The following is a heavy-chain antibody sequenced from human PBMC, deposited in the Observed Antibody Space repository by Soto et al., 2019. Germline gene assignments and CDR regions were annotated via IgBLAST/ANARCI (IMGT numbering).Heavy chain of an antibody. CDR1: GGSISRGLSSSNYY. CDR3: ARRLSSQLVGVDHYYFDY. J-gene: IGHJ4*02. D-gene: IGHD6-6*01. Sequence: QLQLQESGPGLVKPSETLSLTCTVSGGSISRGLSSSNYYWGWIRQSPGKGLEWIGSIYHTGNTYYNPSRNSRVTISMDTSKNQFSLKLSSVTAADTAVYYCARRLSSQLVGVDHYYFDYWGQGTLVTVAS. CDR2: IYHTGNT. V-gene: IGHV4-39*01.